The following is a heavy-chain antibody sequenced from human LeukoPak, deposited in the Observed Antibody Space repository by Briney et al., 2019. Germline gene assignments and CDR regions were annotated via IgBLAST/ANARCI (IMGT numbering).Heavy chain of an antibody. CDR2: IYPDDSDT. J-gene: IGHJ5*02. Sequence: GESLKISCKGSGYSFTSYWIAWVRQMPGKGLEWMGIIYPDDSDTKYSPSFQGQVTISADKSITTAYLQWSSLKASDTAMYYCARRVGSVTHHWFDPWGQGTLVTVSS. D-gene: IGHD4-17*01. CDR1: GYSFTSYW. V-gene: IGHV5-51*01. CDR3: ARRVGSVTHHWFDP.